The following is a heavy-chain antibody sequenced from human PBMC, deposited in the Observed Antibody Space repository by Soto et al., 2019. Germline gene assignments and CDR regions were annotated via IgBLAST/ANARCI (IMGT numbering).Heavy chain of an antibody. J-gene: IGHJ4*02. CDR2: ISGSGGST. CDR1: GFTFSSVW. V-gene: IGHV3-23*01. D-gene: IGHD1-1*01. Sequence: GGSLRLSCAASGFTFSSVWMHWVRQAPGKGLEWVSAISGSGGSTYYADSVKGRFTISRDNSKNTLYLQMNSLRAEDTAVYYCAKPGTTGTTRGDYWGQGTLVTVSS. CDR3: AKPGTTGTTRGDY.